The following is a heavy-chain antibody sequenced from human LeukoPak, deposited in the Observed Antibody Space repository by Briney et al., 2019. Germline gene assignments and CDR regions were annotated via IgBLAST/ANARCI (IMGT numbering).Heavy chain of an antibody. J-gene: IGHJ2*01. V-gene: IGHV4-59*08. D-gene: IGHD6-19*01. Sequence: SETLSLTCTVSGGSISSYYWSWIRQPPGKGLEWIGYIHNSGSTNSNPSLKSRVTMSVDTSKNQFSLKLSSVTAADTAVYYCARPYTSGPTNWYFDLWGRGTLVTVSS. CDR3: ARPYTSGPTNWYFDL. CDR1: GGSISSYY. CDR2: IHNSGST.